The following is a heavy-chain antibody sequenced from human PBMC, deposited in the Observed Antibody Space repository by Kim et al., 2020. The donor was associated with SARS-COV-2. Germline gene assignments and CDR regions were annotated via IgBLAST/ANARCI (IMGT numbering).Heavy chain of an antibody. CDR1: GYTFKSYP. CDR3: ARDKDPSVYDY. Sequence: ASVKVSCKASGYTFKSYPIHWLRQAPGQRLEWMGWVNAANGGTKYSQKFQGRVTITRDTSANTAYMDLRRLRFEDTAVYYCARDKDPSVYDYWGQGTLVT. CDR2: VNAANGGT. D-gene: IGHD2-15*01. V-gene: IGHV1-3*01. J-gene: IGHJ4*02.